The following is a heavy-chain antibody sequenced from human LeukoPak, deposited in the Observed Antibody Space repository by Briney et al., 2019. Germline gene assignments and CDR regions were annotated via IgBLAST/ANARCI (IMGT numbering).Heavy chain of an antibody. CDR2: ISHSGST. J-gene: IGHJ4*02. D-gene: IGHD2-21*02. CDR1: GGSISSYY. CDR3: ARSTCGGDCYNNPYHLDY. V-gene: IGHV4-59*01. Sequence: SETLSLTCTVSGGSISSYYWSWIRQPPGKGLEWIGFISHSGSTYYNPSLKSRVTISVDTSKSQFSLKLTSVTAADTAVYYCARSTCGGDCYNNPYHLDYWGQGTLVTVSS.